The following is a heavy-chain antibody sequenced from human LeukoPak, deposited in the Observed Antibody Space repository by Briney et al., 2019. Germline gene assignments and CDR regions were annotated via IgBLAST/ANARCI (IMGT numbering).Heavy chain of an antibody. CDR2: IYYSGST. CDR1: GGSISSYY. CDR3: ARVSGAAGWDY. Sequence: SETLSLTCTVSGGSISSYYWSWIRQPPGKGLEWIGYIYYSGSTNYNPSLKSRVTISVDTSKSQFPLKLSSVTAADTAVYYCARVSGAAGWDYWGQGTLVTVSS. J-gene: IGHJ4*02. D-gene: IGHD1-14*01. V-gene: IGHV4-59*01.